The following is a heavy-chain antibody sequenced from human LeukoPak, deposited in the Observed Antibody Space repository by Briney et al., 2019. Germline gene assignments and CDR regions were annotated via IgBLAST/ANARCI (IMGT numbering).Heavy chain of an antibody. J-gene: IGHJ4*02. V-gene: IGHV3-53*01. CDR3: AREGSIAAAGTAYYFDY. CDR2: IYSGGST. Sequence: GGCLRLSCAASGFTVSSNYMSWVRQAPGKGLEWVSVIYSGGSTYYADSVKGRFTISRDNSKNTLYLQMNSLRAEDTAVYYCAREGSIAAAGTAYYFDYWGQGTLVTVSS. D-gene: IGHD6-13*01. CDR1: GFTVSSNY.